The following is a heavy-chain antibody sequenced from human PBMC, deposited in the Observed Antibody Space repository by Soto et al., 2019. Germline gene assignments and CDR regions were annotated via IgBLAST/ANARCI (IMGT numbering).Heavy chain of an antibody. CDR2: IASDGKDK. D-gene: IGHD6-13*01. Sequence: GGSLRLSCAASGFTFSNYAIHWVRQAPGKGLEWVAVIASDGKDKRYADSVKGRFTISRDNSKNTVYLQMNSLRTEDTAVCYCAKDGAIAAADYFFDYWGQGSLVTVSS. CDR3: AKDGAIAAADYFFDY. CDR1: GFTFSNYA. J-gene: IGHJ4*02. V-gene: IGHV3-30*18.